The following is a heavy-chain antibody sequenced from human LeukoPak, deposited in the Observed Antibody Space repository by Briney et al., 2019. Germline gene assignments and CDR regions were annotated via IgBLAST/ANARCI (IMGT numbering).Heavy chain of an antibody. CDR2: IKQDGSEK. CDR3: ARSYNYDFWSGYSYYYYYYMDV. D-gene: IGHD3-3*01. Sequence: GSLRLSCAASGFTFSSYSMSWVRQAPGKGLEWVANIKQDGSEKYSVDSVKGRFTISRDNAKNSLYLQMNSLRAEDTAVYYCARSYNYDFWSGYSYYYYYYMDVWGKGTTVTVSS. J-gene: IGHJ6*03. V-gene: IGHV3-7*01. CDR1: GFTFSSYS.